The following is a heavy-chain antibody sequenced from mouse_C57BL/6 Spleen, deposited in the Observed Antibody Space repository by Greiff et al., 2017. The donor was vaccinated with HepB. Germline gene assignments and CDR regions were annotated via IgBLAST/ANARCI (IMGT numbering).Heavy chain of an antibody. V-gene: IGHV3-6*01. CDR1: GYSITSGYY. J-gene: IGHJ4*01. CDR3: ARDGIYYDYDSYAMDY. Sequence: EVHLVESGPGLVKPSQSLSLTCSVTGYSITSGYYWNWIRQFPGNKLEWMGYISYDGSNNYNPSLKNRISITRDTSKNQFFLKLNSVTTEDTATYYCARDGIYYDYDSYAMDYWGQGTSVTVSS. CDR2: ISYDGSN. D-gene: IGHD2-4*01.